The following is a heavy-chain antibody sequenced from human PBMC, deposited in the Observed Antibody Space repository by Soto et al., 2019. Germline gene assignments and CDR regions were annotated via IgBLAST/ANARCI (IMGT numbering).Heavy chain of an antibody. CDR2: VWYSGST. J-gene: IGHJ4*02. D-gene: IGHD3-16*01. CDR1: GGSISNYY. V-gene: IGHV4-59*01. Sequence: QVQLQESGPGLVKPSESLSLTCADSGGSISNYYWSWIRQPPGKGLEWIGCVWYSGSTNYNPSLKSRVTISVDTSKNQFSLKPSSVTAADTAVYYCARALGGSKDYFDYWGQGNMVTVSS. CDR3: ARALGGSKDYFDY.